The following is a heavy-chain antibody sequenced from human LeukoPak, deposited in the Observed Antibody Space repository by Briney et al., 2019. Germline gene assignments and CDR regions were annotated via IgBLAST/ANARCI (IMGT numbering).Heavy chain of an antibody. J-gene: IGHJ4*02. CDR1: GYSFTNHW. CDR2: IYPGDSDT. CDR3: ARRSLYYYDSSGFYFDS. V-gene: IGHV5-51*01. Sequence: GESLKISCKGSGYSFTNHWIGWVRQMPGKGLEWMGVIYPGDSDTRYSPSFQGQVTISADTSISTAYLQWSSPKASDTAMYYCARRSLYYYDSSGFYFDSWGQGTLVTVSS. D-gene: IGHD3-22*01.